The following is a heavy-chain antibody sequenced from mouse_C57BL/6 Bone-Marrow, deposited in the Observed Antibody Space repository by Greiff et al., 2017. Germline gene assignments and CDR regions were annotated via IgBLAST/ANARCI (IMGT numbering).Heavy chain of an antibody. CDR1: GFNIKDDY. V-gene: IGHV14-4*01. J-gene: IGHJ4*01. CDR3: TTYDGYYAMDY. D-gene: IGHD2-3*01. CDR2: IEPENGDT. Sequence: EVQLQESGAELVRPGASVKLSCTASGFNIKDDYMHWVKQRPEQGLEWIGWIEPENGDTEYASKFQGKATITADTSSNTAYLQLSSLTSEDTAVYYCTTYDGYYAMDYWGQGTSVTVSS.